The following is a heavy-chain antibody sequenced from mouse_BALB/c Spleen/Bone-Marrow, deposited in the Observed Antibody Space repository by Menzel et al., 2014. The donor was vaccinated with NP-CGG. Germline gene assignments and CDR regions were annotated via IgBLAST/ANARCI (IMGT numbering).Heavy chain of an antibody. Sequence: VKLMESGPGLVQPSQSLSITCTVSGFSLTSYGVHWVRQSPGKGLEWLGVIWSGGSTDYNAAFISRLSISKDNSKSQAFFKMNSLQANDTAIYYCARNGDYAMDYWGQGTSVTVSS. CDR2: IWSGGST. J-gene: IGHJ4*01. V-gene: IGHV2-2*02. CDR1: GFSLTSYG. CDR3: ARNGDYAMDY.